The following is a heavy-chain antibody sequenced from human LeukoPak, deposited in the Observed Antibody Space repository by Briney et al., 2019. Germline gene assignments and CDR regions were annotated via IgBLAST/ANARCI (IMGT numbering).Heavy chain of an antibody. J-gene: IGHJ4*02. CDR2: ISYDGSNK. V-gene: IGHV3-30*01. D-gene: IGHD3-22*01. CDR3: ARASNYYDSSGYLDY. CDR1: GFTFSSYA. Sequence: GGSLRLSCAASGFTFSSYAMHWVRQAPGKGLEWVAVISYDGSNKYYADSVKGRFTISRDNSKNKLYLQMNSLRAEDTAVYYCARASNYYDSSGYLDYWGQGTLVTVSS.